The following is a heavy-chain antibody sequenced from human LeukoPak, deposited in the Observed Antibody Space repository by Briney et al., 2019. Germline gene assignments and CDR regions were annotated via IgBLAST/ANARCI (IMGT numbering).Heavy chain of an antibody. Sequence: GGSLRLSCAASGFTFSSYSMNWVRQAPGEGLEWVSSISSSSSYIYYADSVKGRFTISRDNAKNSLYLQMNSLRAEDTAVYYCARLIAAAGHFDYWGQGTLVTVSS. CDR1: GFTFSSYS. J-gene: IGHJ4*02. V-gene: IGHV3-21*01. CDR2: ISSSSSYI. CDR3: ARLIAAAGHFDY. D-gene: IGHD6-13*01.